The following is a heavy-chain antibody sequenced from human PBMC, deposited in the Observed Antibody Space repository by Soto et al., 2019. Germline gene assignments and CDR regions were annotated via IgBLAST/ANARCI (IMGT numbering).Heavy chain of an antibody. CDR2: ISTYNGNT. D-gene: IGHD2-2*01. CDR3: ARDRFWMGYCSSTSCYTTALGPSGTDF. V-gene: IGHV1-18*04. CDR1: GYTFTSYG. J-gene: IGHJ6*02. Sequence: GDSVKVSCKASGYTFTSYGISWVRQAPGQGLEWMGWISTYNGNTSYAQKLQDRVTMTTDTSTTTAYMELRSLRSDDTAVYYCARDRFWMGYCSSTSCYTTALGPSGTDFWGQGTTVTGSS.